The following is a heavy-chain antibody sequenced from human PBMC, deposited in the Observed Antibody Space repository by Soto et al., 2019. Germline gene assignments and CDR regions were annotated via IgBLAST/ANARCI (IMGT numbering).Heavy chain of an antibody. Sequence: QVPLVQSGAEVKRPGASVKVSCKASAYTFSSYDICWVRQAAGQGLEWMGWMNPKSGNTGSAQKFQGRLTMTRDTSISTAYMELNSLRSEDSAIYYCASGEDCSGGRCENTAWLNYWGQGTLVTVSS. D-gene: IGHD2-15*01. J-gene: IGHJ4*02. V-gene: IGHV1-8*01. CDR3: ASGEDCSGGRCENTAWLNY. CDR1: AYTFSSYD. CDR2: MNPKSGNT.